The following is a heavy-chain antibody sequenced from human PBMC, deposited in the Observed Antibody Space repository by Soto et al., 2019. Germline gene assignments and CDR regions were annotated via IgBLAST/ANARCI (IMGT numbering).Heavy chain of an antibody. J-gene: IGHJ6*02. CDR2: IDPIDSKT. V-gene: IGHV5-10-1*01. CDR3: ARRIAAAGGYYYYAFDV. CDR1: GYNFDTYW. Sequence: GESLKISCKGSGYNFDTYWINWVRQTPGKGLEWMGRIDPIDSKTKYSPSLEGHITISVDKSISTTYVQWSSLKASDTAIYYCARRIAAAGGYYYYAFDVWGQGTAVTVSS. D-gene: IGHD6-13*01.